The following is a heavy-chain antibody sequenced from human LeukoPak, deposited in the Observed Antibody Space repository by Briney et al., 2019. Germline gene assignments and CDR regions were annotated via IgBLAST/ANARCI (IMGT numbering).Heavy chain of an antibody. V-gene: IGHV4-39*01. D-gene: IGHD6-19*01. J-gene: IGHJ3*02. CDR1: GGSISSGGYY. Sequence: SQTLSLTCTVSGGSISSGGYYWSWIRQPPGTGLEWIGSIYYSGSTYYNPSLKSRVTISVDTSKNQFSLKLSSVTAADTAVYYCARLPGYSSAWYGAFDIWGQGTMVTVPS. CDR3: ARLPGYSSAWYGAFDI. CDR2: IYYSGST.